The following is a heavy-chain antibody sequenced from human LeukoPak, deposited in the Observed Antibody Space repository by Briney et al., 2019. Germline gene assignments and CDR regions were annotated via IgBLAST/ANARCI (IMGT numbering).Heavy chain of an antibody. V-gene: IGHV3-74*01. CDR1: GFSLSSNW. D-gene: IGHD3-22*01. Sequence: GGSLRLSCAVSGFSLSSNWMHWVRQAPGKGRVWVSRINSDGSSTSYADSVKGRFTISRDNAKNTLYLQMNSLRAEDTAVYYCARAYYYDSSGYSPFDYWGQGTLVTVSS. J-gene: IGHJ4*02. CDR3: ARAYYYDSSGYSPFDY. CDR2: INSDGSST.